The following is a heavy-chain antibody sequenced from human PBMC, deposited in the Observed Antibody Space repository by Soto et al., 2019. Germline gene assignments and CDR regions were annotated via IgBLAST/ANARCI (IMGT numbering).Heavy chain of an antibody. J-gene: IGHJ4*02. CDR3: AHRRARNDIAAFDY. V-gene: IGHV2-5*02. CDR2: IYWDDDK. D-gene: IGHD6-25*01. Sequence: QITLKESGPPLVKPTRTLTLTCTVSGFSLSSNGVGVGWIRQPPGKALEWLAIIYWDDDKRYSPSLKTRLTITKDTSKNQVVLTVTDIDPVDTATYYCAHRRARNDIAAFDYWGQGTLVTVSS. CDR1: GFSLSSNGVG.